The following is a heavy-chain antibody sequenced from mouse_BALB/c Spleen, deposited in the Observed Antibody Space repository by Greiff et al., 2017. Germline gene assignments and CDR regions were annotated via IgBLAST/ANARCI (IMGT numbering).Heavy chain of an antibody. CDR3: ARDVYYGNYDYAMDY. CDR2: IWAGGST. D-gene: IGHD2-1*01. V-gene: IGHV2-9*02. Sequence: VQLQQSGPGLVAPSQSLSITCTVSGFSLTSYGVHWVRQPPGKGLEWLGVIWAGGSTNYNSALMSRLSISKDNSKSQVFLKMNSLQTDDTAMYYCARDVYYGNYDYAMDYWGQGTSVTVSS. J-gene: IGHJ4*01. CDR1: GFSLTSYG.